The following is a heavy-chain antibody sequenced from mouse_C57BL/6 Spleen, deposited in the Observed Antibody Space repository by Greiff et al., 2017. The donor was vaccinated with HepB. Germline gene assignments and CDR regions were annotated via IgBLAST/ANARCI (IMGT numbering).Heavy chain of an antibody. CDR1: GYTFTSYT. D-gene: IGHD2-5*01. Sequence: VQLQQSGAELARPGASVKMSCKASGYTFTSYTMHWVKQRPGQGLEWIGYINPSSGYTKYNQKFKDKATLTADKSSSTAYMQLSSLTSEYSAVYYCARVYSNPYAMDYWGQGTSVTVSS. J-gene: IGHJ4*01. CDR2: INPSSGYT. CDR3: ARVYSNPYAMDY. V-gene: IGHV1-4*01.